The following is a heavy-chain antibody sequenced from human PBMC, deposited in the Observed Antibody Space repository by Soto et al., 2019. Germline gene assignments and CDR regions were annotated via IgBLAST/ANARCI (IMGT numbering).Heavy chain of an antibody. J-gene: IGHJ4*02. CDR3: TRHTPGIAVAGENFDY. D-gene: IGHD6-19*01. Sequence: GGSLRLSCAASGFTFSGSAMHWVRQASGKGLEWVGRIRSKANSYATAYAASVKGRFTISRDDSKNTAYLQMNSLKTEDTAVYYCTRHTPGIAVAGENFDYWGQGTLVTVSS. CDR1: GFTFSGSA. V-gene: IGHV3-73*01. CDR2: IRSKANSYAT.